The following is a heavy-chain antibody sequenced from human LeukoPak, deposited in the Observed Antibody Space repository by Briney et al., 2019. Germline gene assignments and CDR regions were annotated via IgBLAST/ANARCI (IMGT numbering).Heavy chain of an antibody. CDR1: GGTFSSYA. J-gene: IGHJ6*02. Sequence: SVKVSCKASGGTFSSYAISWVRPAPGQGLEWMGRIIPILGIANYAQKFQGRVTITADKSTSTAYMELSSLRSEDTAVYYCARGLRRIPNYGMDVWGQGTTVTVSS. V-gene: IGHV1-69*04. CDR3: ARGLRRIPNYGMDV. CDR2: IIPILGIA.